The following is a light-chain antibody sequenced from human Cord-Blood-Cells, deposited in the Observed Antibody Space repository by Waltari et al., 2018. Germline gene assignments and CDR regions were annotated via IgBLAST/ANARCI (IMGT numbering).Light chain of an antibody. CDR1: SSDVGGYNY. CDR2: DVS. Sequence: QSALTQPASVSGSPGQSITISCTGTSSDVGGYNYVSWSQQHPGQAPKLMIYDVSNRPSGVSNRFSGSKSGNTASLTISGLQAEDEADYYCSSYTSSSTWVFGGGTKLTVL. CDR3: SSYTSSSTWV. J-gene: IGLJ3*02. V-gene: IGLV2-14*03.